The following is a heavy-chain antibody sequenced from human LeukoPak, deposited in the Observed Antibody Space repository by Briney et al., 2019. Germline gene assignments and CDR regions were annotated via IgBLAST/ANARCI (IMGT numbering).Heavy chain of an antibody. CDR3: ARLLGMVTTFDY. CDR1: GFTFSRSA. V-gene: IGHV3-23*01. J-gene: IGHJ4*02. CDR2: IIYSGGAT. Sequence: GGSLRLSCAASGFTFSRSAMTWVRQGPGTGLEFVASIIYSGGATYYADSVKGRFTISRDNSKNTLYLQMNSLRAEDTAVYYCARLLGMVTTFDYWGQGTLVTVSS. D-gene: IGHD5-24*01.